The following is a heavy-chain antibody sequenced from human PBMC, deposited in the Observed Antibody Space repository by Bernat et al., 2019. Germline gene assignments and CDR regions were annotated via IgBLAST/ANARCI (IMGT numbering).Heavy chain of an antibody. CDR2: IYSGGAT. D-gene: IGHD3-10*01. V-gene: IGHV3-53*02. CDR3: ESFYGSGSYYVDY. CDR1: GLTVSSNY. J-gene: IGHJ4*02. Sequence: EVQLVETGGGLIQPGGSLRLSCAASGLTVSSNYMSWVRQTPGKGLEWVSVIYSGGATYYADSVKGRFTISRDNSKNTLYLQMNSLRAEDTAVYYCESFYGSGSYYVDYWGQGTLVTVSS.